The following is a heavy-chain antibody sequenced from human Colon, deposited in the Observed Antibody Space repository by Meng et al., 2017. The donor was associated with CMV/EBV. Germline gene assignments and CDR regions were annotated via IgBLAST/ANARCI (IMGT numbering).Heavy chain of an antibody. CDR3: ARGLRFWSGYHTSPVGY. CDR1: YTYTSYD. V-gene: IGHV1-8*01. J-gene: IGHJ4*02. CDR2: MDPNTGFT. Sequence: YTYTSYDINWVRQATGQGLEWMGWMDPNTGFTGFAQKFQGRVTITRNTSITTAYMELSGLRSEDTAVYYCARGLRFWSGYHTSPVGYWGQGTLVTVSS. D-gene: IGHD3-3*01.